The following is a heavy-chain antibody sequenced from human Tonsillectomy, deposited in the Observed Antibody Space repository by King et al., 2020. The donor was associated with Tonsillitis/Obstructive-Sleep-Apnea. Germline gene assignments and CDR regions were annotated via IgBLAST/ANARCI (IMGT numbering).Heavy chain of an antibody. J-gene: IGHJ4*02. CDR1: GFTFSSYW. Sequence: QLVESGGGLVQPGGSLRLSCAASGFTFSSYWMHWVRQAPGKGLVWVSLINSDGSSTSYADSVKGRFTSSRDNAKNTLYLQMNSLRAEDTAVYYCAREGYSSSSPIDYWGQGTLVTVSS. V-gene: IGHV3-74*01. CDR2: INSDGSST. CDR3: AREGYSSSSPIDY. D-gene: IGHD6-6*01.